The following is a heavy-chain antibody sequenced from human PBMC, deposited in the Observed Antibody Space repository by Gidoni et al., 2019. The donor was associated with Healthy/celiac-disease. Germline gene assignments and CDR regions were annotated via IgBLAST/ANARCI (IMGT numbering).Heavy chain of an antibody. CDR2: INHSGST. Sequence: QVQLQQWGAGLLKPSETLSLTCAVYGGSFSGYYWSWIRQPPGKGLEWIGEINHSGSTNYNPSLKSRVTISVDTSKNQFSLKLSSVTAADTAVYYCARVISIAAAKIGFDPWGQGTLVTVSS. D-gene: IGHD6-13*01. CDR3: ARVISIAAAKIGFDP. J-gene: IGHJ5*02. CDR1: GGSFSGYY. V-gene: IGHV4-34*01.